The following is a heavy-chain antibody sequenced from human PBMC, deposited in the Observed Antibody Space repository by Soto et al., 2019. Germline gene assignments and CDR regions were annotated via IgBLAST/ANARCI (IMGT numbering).Heavy chain of an antibody. D-gene: IGHD2-15*01. CDR3: ARDAKYCSGGSCYLYAFDI. J-gene: IGHJ3*02. V-gene: IGHV4-31*03. CDR1: GGSISSGGYY. CDR2: IYYSGST. Sequence: SETLSLTCTVSGGSISSGGYYWSWIRQHPGNGLEWIGYIYYSGSTYYNPSLKSRVTISVDTSKNQFSLKLSSVTAADTAVYYCARDAKYCSGGSCYLYAFDIWGQGTMVTVSS.